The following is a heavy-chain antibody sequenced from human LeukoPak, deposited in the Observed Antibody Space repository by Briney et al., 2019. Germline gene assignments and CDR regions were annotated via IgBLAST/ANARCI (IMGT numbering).Heavy chain of an antibody. CDR1: GFTFSSYS. Sequence: PGGSLRPSCAASGFTFSSYSMNWVRQAPGKGLEWVSSIISSSSYIFYADSVKGRFTISRDTAKDSLYLQMNSLGAEDTAVYYCARDPTPGDPPHYWGQGTLVTVSS. J-gene: IGHJ4*02. D-gene: IGHD4-17*01. CDR3: ARDPTPGDPPHY. V-gene: IGHV3-21*01. CDR2: IISSSSYI.